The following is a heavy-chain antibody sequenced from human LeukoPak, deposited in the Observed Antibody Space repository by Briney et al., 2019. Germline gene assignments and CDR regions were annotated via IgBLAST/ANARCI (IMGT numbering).Heavy chain of an antibody. CDR2: IYYSGST. D-gene: IGHD4-17*01. Sequence: PSETLSLTCTVSGGSISSGDYSWSWIRQPPGKGLEWIGYIYYSGSTYYNPSLKSRVTISVDTSKNQFSLKLSSVTAADTAVYYCARGPNDYGDYAEEYYFDYWGQGTLVTVSS. V-gene: IGHV4-30-4*01. CDR3: ARGPNDYGDYAEEYYFDY. J-gene: IGHJ4*02. CDR1: GGSISSGDYS.